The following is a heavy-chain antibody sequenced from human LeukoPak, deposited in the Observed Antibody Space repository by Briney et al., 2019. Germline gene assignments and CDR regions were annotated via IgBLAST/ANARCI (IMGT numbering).Heavy chain of an antibody. J-gene: IGHJ4*02. D-gene: IGHD1-26*01. V-gene: IGHV3-53*01. CDR1: GFTVSSSY. CDR3: ARDGRPYYFDY. CDR2: IYGGGST. Sequence: GGSLRLSCAASGFTVSSSYMSWVGHAPGKGLERVSLIYGGGSTYYADSVKGRFTISRDNSKNTLYLQMNSLRAEDTAVYYCARDGRPYYFDYWGPGTLVTVSS.